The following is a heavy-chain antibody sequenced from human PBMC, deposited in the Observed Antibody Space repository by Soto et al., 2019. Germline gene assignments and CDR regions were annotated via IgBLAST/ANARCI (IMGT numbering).Heavy chain of an antibody. D-gene: IGHD1-1*01. V-gene: IGHV4-34*01. CDR2: INHSGST. CDR3: ARYDPIGKNWNYFYD. J-gene: IGHJ4*02. Sequence: ASETLSLTCAVYGGSFSGYYWSWIRQPPGKGLEWIGEINHSGSTNYNPSLEGRVTISVDTSKNQFSLKVSSVTAADTAVYYCARYDPIGKNWNYFYDWGQGTLVPVSS. CDR1: GGSFSGYY.